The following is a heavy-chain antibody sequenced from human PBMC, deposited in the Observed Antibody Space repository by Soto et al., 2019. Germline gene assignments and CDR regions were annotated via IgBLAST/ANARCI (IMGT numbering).Heavy chain of an antibody. CDR1: GGTFSSYA. CDR2: IIPIFGTA. D-gene: IGHD3-3*01. CDR3: AGLRRWSGIWSHGMDF. J-gene: IGHJ6*02. Sequence: QVQLVQSGAEVKKPGSSVKVSCKASGGTFSSYAISWVRQAPGQGLEWMGGIIPIFGTANYAQKFQGRVTITADESTSTAYMELSSLRSEDTAVYYCAGLRRWSGIWSHGMDFWGQGTTVTVSS. V-gene: IGHV1-69*12.